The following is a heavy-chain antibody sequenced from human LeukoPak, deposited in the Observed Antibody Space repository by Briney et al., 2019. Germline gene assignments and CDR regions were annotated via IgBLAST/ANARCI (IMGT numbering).Heavy chain of an antibody. CDR2: IYYSGST. V-gene: IGHV4-39*07. J-gene: IGHJ3*02. Sequence: SETLSLTCTVSGGSISSSSYYWGWIRQPPGKGLEWIGSIYYSGSTYYNPSLKSRVTISVDTSKNQFSLKLSSVTAADTAVYYCARDGTDYYDSSSTFDIWGQGTMVTVSS. D-gene: IGHD3-22*01. CDR1: GGSISSSSYY. CDR3: ARDGTDYYDSSSTFDI.